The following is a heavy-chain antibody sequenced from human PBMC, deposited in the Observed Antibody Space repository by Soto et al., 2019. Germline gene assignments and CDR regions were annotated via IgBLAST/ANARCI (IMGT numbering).Heavy chain of an antibody. CDR1: GGSISSGGYY. V-gene: IGHV4-31*03. Sequence: QVQLQESGPGLVKPSQTLSLTCTVSGGSISSGGYYWSWIRQHPGKGLEWIGYIYYSGSTYYNPSLKSRVTISVDTSKNQFSLKLSSVTAADTAVYYCARDLQYSRLFYGMDVWGQGTTVPVSS. J-gene: IGHJ6*02. D-gene: IGHD6-13*01. CDR2: IYYSGST. CDR3: ARDLQYSRLFYGMDV.